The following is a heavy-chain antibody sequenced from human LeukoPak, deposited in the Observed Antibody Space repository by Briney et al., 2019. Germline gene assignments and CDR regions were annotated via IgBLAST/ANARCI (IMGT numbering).Heavy chain of an antibody. CDR2: ISSSSSSI. D-gene: IGHD5-18*01. CDR1: GFTFSSYS. CDR3: ARASGDIVETATMGSY. V-gene: IGHV3-21*01. Sequence: GGSLRLSCAASGFTFSSYSMSWVRQAPGKGLEWVSSISSSSSSIYYADSVKGRFTISRDHAKNSLYLQMNSLRAEDTAVYYCARASGDIVETATMGSYWGQGTLVTVSS. J-gene: IGHJ4*02.